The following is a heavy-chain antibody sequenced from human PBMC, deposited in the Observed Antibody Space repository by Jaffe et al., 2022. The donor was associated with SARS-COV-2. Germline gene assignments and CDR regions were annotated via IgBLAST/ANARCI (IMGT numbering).Heavy chain of an antibody. CDR1: GGSISSGSYY. Sequence: QVQLQESGPGLVKPSQTLSLTCTVSGGSISSGSYYWSWIRQPAGKGLEWIGRIYTSGSTNYNPSLKSRVTISVDTSKNQFSLKLSSVTAADTAVYYCARGQRKKYSSGWADAFDIWGQGTMVTVSS. J-gene: IGHJ3*02. D-gene: IGHD6-19*01. CDR2: IYTSGST. CDR3: ARGQRKKYSSGWADAFDI. V-gene: IGHV4-61*02.